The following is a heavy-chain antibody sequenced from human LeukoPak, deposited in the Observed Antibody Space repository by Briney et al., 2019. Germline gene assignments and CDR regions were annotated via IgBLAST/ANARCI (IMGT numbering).Heavy chain of an antibody. Sequence: SETLSLTCTVSGNSFGDYYWSWIRQPAGKGLEWIGRIYTGGSTTYNPALKSRGTMSVDTSKSQFPLNLMSVTAADTAVYYCTRDTGTTGEVKFDPWGQGTLVTVSS. CDR1: GNSFGDYY. D-gene: IGHD4-17*01. CDR3: TRDTGTTGEVKFDP. CDR2: IYTGGST. J-gene: IGHJ5*02. V-gene: IGHV4-4*07.